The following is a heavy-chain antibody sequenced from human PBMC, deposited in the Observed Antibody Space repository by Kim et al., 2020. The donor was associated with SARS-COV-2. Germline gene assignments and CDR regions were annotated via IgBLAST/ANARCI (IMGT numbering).Heavy chain of an antibody. J-gene: IGHJ6*02. D-gene: IGHD3-10*02. V-gene: IGHV1-69*13. CDR3: ARATAVPTAYYYFDLDV. Sequence: SVKVSCKSSGDSFNNFAFTWVRQTPGRGLEWVGGITPLFAGSADYAQKFQDRLTITADASTYTVYMGLSSLTSTDTAIYYCARATAVPTAYYYFDLDVWGQGTQGTVS. CDR1: GDSFNNFA. CDR2: ITPLFAGSA.